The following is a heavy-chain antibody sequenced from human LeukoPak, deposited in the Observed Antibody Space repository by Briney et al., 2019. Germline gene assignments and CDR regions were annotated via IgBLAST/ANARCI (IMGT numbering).Heavy chain of an antibody. CDR1: GYTFTNYW. V-gene: IGHV5-51*01. D-gene: IGHD2-2*01. J-gene: IGHJ6*02. CDR3: ARHHCPSTSCYPYSYYAMEV. Sequence: PGEALKISCKGSGYTFTNYWIGWARQIPGKAPDGTGSTFPCNSHPRHRPPCPGQATPSADQSISPAYLQWSSLKASDTAIYYCARHHCPSTSCYPYSYYAMEVWGPGTKVTVSS. CDR2: TFPCNSHP.